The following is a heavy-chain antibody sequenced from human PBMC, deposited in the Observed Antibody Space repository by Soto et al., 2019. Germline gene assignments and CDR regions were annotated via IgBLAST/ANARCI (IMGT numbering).Heavy chain of an antibody. Sequence: QVQLQESGPGLVKPSEALSLICTVSGGSVSGDKNYWRWIRQSPGKGLEWIGYISYSGATNYNPSLKSRLTISVDRSKNQFALKLSSVTASDTALYYCATSPRFAFDFWGQGTTVIVSS. CDR2: ISYSGAT. CDR1: GGSVSGDKNY. J-gene: IGHJ3*01. D-gene: IGHD3-16*01. CDR3: ATSPRFAFDF. V-gene: IGHV4-61*01.